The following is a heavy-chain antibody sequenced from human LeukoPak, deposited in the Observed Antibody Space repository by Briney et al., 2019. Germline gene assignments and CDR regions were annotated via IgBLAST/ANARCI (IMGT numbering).Heavy chain of an antibody. Sequence: PGGSLRLSCAASGFTFSSYSMNWVRQAPGKGLEWDSSISSSSSYIYYADSVKGRFTISRDNAKNSLYLQVNSLRAEDTAVYYCARENCGGDCYYNWFDPWGQGTLVTVSS. J-gene: IGHJ5*02. V-gene: IGHV3-21*01. CDR2: ISSSSSYI. CDR1: GFTFSSYS. D-gene: IGHD2-21*02. CDR3: ARENCGGDCYYNWFDP.